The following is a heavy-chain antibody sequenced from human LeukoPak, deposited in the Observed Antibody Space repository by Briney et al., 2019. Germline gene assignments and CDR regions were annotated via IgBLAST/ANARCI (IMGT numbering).Heavy chain of an antibody. D-gene: IGHD6-19*01. J-gene: IGHJ4*02. CDR3: ARAPYSSGWYANDY. Sequence: SKTLSLTCTVSGGSISSGSYYWSWIRQPAGKGLEWIGRIYTSGSTNYNPSLKSRVTISVGTSKNQFSLKLSSVTAADTAVYYCARAPYSSGWYANDYWGQGTLVTVSS. CDR1: GGSISSGSYY. V-gene: IGHV4-61*02. CDR2: IYTSGST.